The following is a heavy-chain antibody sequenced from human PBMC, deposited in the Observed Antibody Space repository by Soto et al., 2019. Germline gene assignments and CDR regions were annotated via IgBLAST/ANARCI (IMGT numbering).Heavy chain of an antibody. CDR3: ARLGCSGGSCPFDP. Sequence: QVQLQESGPGLVKPSETLSLTCTVSGDSISDYYWSWIRQPPGKGLEYIGYIYYRGSTNYNPSLKSRVTISVDMAKHQFSLKVSSGPAADPAVYYCARLGCSGGSCPFDPWGQGTLVTVSS. CDR2: IYYRGST. V-gene: IGHV4-59*08. J-gene: IGHJ5*02. D-gene: IGHD2-15*01. CDR1: GDSISDYY.